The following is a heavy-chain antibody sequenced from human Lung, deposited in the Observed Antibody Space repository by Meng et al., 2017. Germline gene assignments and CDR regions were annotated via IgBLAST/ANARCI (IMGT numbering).Heavy chain of an antibody. D-gene: IGHD4-11*01. CDR2: INHSGST. V-gene: IGHV4-34*01. CDR1: GGSFSDYY. J-gene: IGHJ4*02. CDR3: ARGPTTMAHDFDY. Sequence: QVHLTQGAPVLFKPSETLSLTCVVSGGSFSDYYWSWIRQPPGKGLEWIGEINHSGSTNYNPSLESRATISVDTSQNNLSLKLSSVTAADSAVYYCARGPTTMAHDFDYWGQGTLVTVSS.